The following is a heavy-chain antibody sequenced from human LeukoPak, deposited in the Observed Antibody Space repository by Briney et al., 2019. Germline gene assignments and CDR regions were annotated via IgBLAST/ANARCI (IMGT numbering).Heavy chain of an antibody. CDR2: SYYKVST. D-gene: IGHD6-6*01. CDR1: GGSISSYY. CDR3: VGGKYSSSYFDY. Sequence: PSETLSLTCTVSGGSISSYYWSWIRQPPEKGLEWIGYSYYKVSTNYNPSLRSRVTISVDTSKNQFSLKLSSVTAADTAVYFCVGGKYSSSYFDYWGQGTLVTVSS. V-gene: IGHV4-59*03. J-gene: IGHJ4*02.